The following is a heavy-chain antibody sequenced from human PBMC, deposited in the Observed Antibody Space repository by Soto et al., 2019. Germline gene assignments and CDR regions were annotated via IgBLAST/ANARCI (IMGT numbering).Heavy chain of an antibody. Sequence: SETLSLTCTVSGGSISSYYWSWIRQPPGKGLEWIGYIYYSGSTNYNPSLKSRVTISVDTSKNQFSLKLSSVTAADTAVYYCARVDSGSYLPYAFDIWGQGTMVTVSS. V-gene: IGHV4-59*01. CDR3: ARVDSGSYLPYAFDI. CDR2: IYYSGST. J-gene: IGHJ3*02. CDR1: GGSISSYY. D-gene: IGHD1-26*01.